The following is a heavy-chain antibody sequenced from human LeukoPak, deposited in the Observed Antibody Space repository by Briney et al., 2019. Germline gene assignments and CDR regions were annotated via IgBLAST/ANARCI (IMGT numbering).Heavy chain of an antibody. Sequence: ASVKVSCKASGYTFTSYDINWVRQATGQGLEWMGWMNPNSGNTGYAQKFQGRVTMTRNTSISTAYMELSSLRPEDTAVYYCARGLGYSSSWYDWFDPWGQGTLVTVSS. CDR2: MNPNSGNT. J-gene: IGHJ5*02. CDR1: GYTFTSYD. V-gene: IGHV1-8*01. CDR3: ARGLGYSSSWYDWFDP. D-gene: IGHD6-13*01.